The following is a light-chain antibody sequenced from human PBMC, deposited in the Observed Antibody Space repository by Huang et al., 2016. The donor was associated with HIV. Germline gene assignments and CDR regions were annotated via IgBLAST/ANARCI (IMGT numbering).Light chain of an antibody. CDR2: RAS. J-gene: IGKJ1*01. V-gene: IGKV4-1*01. Sequence: DIVMTQSPDSLPVSLGERATINCKSSQSVLDSSNKKNYLAWYQQKPGQPPKLLLYRASVRESGGPDRFRGSGSGTEFTLTINNLQAEDVAVYYCQQYYSTPAFGQGTNVDI. CDR1: QSVLDSSNKKNY. CDR3: QQYYSTPA.